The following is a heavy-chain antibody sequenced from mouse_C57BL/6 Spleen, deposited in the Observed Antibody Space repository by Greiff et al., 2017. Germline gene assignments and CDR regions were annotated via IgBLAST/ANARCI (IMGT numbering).Heavy chain of an antibody. D-gene: IGHD1-1*01. J-gene: IGHJ2*01. CDR2: IHPNSGST. V-gene: IGHV1-64*01. CDR1: GYTFTSYW. Sequence: QVQLQQPGAELVKPGASVQLSCKASGYTFTSYWMHWVKQRPGQGLEWIGMIHPNSGSTHYNEKFKSKATLTVDKSSSTAYMQRSSLTSADSAVYYCARGDTTVVAKGYFDYWGQGTTLTVSS. CDR3: ARGDTTVVAKGYFDY.